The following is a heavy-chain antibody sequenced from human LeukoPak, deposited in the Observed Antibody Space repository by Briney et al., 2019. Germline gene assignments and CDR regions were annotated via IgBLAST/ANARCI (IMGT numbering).Heavy chain of an antibody. J-gene: IGHJ5*02. CDR2: INPNSGGT. CDR1: GYTFTGYY. V-gene: IGHV1-2*02. D-gene: IGHD6-13*01. Sequence: GASVKVSCKASGYTFTGYYMHWARQAPGQGLEWMGWINPNSGGTNYAQKFQGRVTMTRDTSISTAYMELSRLRSDDTAVYYCARTSLLRIAAAVTFDPWGQGTLVTVSS. CDR3: ARTSLLRIAAAVTFDP.